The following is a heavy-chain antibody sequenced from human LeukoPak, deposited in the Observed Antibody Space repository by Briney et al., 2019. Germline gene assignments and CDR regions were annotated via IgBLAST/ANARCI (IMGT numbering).Heavy chain of an antibody. Sequence: GGSLRLSCAASGFTFSSYWMSWVRQAPGKGLEWVANIKQVGGEKYYVDSVKGRFTISRDNAKNSLYLQMNSLRAEDTAVYYCAREGTRHNWFDPWGQGTLVTVSS. CDR2: IKQVGGEK. CDR1: GFTFSSYW. CDR3: AREGTRHNWFDP. J-gene: IGHJ5*02. V-gene: IGHV3-7*01. D-gene: IGHD3-10*01.